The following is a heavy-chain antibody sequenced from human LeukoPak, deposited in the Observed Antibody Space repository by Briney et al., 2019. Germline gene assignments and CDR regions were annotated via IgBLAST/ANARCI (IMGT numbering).Heavy chain of an antibody. CDR1: GFTFSTYW. J-gene: IGHJ4*02. D-gene: IGHD2-21*02. V-gene: IGHV3-7*03. CDR2: INQDENHR. Sequence: GGYLRLSCTASGFTFSTYWMTWVRQAPGKGLEWVASINQDENHRHYVPSARGRFTISRDNAKNSLLLQMNSLTAEDTAIYYCARSGPQAPDCYHNWGQGTQVTVSS. CDR3: ARSGPQAPDCYHN.